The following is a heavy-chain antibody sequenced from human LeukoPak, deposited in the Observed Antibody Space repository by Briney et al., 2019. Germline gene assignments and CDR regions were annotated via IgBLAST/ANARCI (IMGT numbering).Heavy chain of an antibody. CDR3: ARVTRNYYDSLSDAFDI. D-gene: IGHD3-22*01. V-gene: IGHV3-30*03. CDR1: GFTFSSYG. J-gene: IGHJ3*02. Sequence: GGSLRLSCAASGFTFSSYGMHWVRQAPGKGLEWVAVISYDGSNKYYADSVKGRFTISRDNAKNTLYLQMNSLRAEDTAVYYCARVTRNYYDSLSDAFDIWGQGTMVTVSS. CDR2: ISYDGSNK.